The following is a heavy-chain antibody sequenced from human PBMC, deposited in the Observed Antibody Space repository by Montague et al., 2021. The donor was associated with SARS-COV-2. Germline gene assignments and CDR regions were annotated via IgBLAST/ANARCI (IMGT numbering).Heavy chain of an antibody. J-gene: IGHJ4*02. CDR2: ISSSSSYI. Sequence: YLRLSCAASGFTFSSYSMNWVRQAPGKGLEWVSSISSSSSYIYYADSVKGRFTISRDNAKNSLYLQMNSLRAEDTAVYYCARSTYYYDSSGSYYFDFGGQGTLVTVSS. V-gene: IGHV3-21*01. D-gene: IGHD3-22*01. CDR1: GFTFSSYS. CDR3: ARSTYYYDSSGSYYFDF.